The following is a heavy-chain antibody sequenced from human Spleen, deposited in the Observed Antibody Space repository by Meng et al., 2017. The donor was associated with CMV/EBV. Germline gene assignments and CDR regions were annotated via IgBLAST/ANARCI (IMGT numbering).Heavy chain of an antibody. CDR3: ARDLHFMSFFDY. D-gene: IGHD2/OR15-2a*01. V-gene: IGHV3-7*01. CDR1: GFTFSRYW. Sequence: GESLKISCAVSGFTFSRYWMTWVRQAPGKGLEWVANIKEDGSEKNYVDSVKGRFTISRDNAKNSLYLQMNSLRAEDTAVYYCARDLHFMSFFDYWGQGTLVTVSS. CDR2: IKEDGSEK. J-gene: IGHJ4*02.